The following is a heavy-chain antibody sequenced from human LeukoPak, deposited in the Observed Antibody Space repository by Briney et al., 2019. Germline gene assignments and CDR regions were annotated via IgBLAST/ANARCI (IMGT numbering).Heavy chain of an antibody. Sequence: GGSLRLSCAASGFTFSSYAMHWVRQAPGKGLEWVAVISYDGSNKYYADSVKGRFTISRDNAKNSLYLQMNSLRAEDTAVYYCARDLGYYYGSGSSLLNGYWGQGTLVTVSS. CDR1: GFTFSSYA. V-gene: IGHV3-30*04. D-gene: IGHD3-10*01. J-gene: IGHJ4*02. CDR3: ARDLGYYYGSGSSLLNGY. CDR2: ISYDGSNK.